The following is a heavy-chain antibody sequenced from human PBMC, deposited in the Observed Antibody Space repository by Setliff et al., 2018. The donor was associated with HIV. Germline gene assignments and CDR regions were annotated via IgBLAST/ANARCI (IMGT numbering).Heavy chain of an antibody. V-gene: IGHV1-69*10. CDR2: IIPILGIA. D-gene: IGHD3-22*01. J-gene: IGHJ3*02. Sequence: WASVKVSCKASGGTFSSYAISWVRQAPGQGLEWMGGIIPILGIANYAQKFQGRVTITADKSTSTAYMELSSLRAEDTAVYYCARDRDSSGYYYDDAFDIWGQGTMVTVSS. CDR3: ARDRDSSGYYYDDAFDI. CDR1: GGTFSSYA.